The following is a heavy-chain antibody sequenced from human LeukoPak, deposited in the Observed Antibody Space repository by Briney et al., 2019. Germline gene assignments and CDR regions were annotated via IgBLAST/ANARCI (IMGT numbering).Heavy chain of an antibody. Sequence: ASVKVSCKASGYTSTGYYMHWVRQAPGQGLEWMGWINPNSGGTNYAQKFQGWVTMTRDTSISTAYMELSRLRSDDTAVYYCAREIGCSSTSCYAAFDYWGQGTLVTVSS. D-gene: IGHD2-2*01. V-gene: IGHV1-2*04. CDR2: INPNSGGT. J-gene: IGHJ4*02. CDR1: GYTSTGYY. CDR3: AREIGCSSTSCYAAFDY.